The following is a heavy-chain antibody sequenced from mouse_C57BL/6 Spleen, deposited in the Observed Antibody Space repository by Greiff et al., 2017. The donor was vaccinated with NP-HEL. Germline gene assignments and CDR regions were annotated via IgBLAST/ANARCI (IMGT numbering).Heavy chain of an antibody. D-gene: IGHD2-1*01. CDR1: GYTFTSYW. V-gene: IGHV1-72*01. J-gene: IGHJ2*01. Sequence: QVQLQQPGAELVKPGASVKLSCKASGYTFTSYWMHWVKQRPGRGLEWIGRIEPNSGGTKYNEKFKSKATLTVDKHSSTAYMQLSSLTSEDSSVYYCARRDGNYFDYWGQGTTLTVSS. CDR2: IEPNSGGT. CDR3: ARRDGNYFDY.